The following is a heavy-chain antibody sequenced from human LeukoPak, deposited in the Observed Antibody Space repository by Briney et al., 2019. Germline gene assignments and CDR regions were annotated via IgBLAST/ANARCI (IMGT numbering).Heavy chain of an antibody. D-gene: IGHD6-19*01. Sequence: SETLSLTCAVYGGSFSGYNWRWIRQPPGNGLEWIWKTNHSESTYYHTSLKSRVSISVDTSKNQFPLKLSSVTAADTAVYYCATSVAGRGTAGTLGQTDLNWFDPWGQGTLVTVSS. CDR1: GGSFSGYN. CDR3: ATSVAGRGTAGTLGQTDLNWFDP. J-gene: IGHJ5*02. V-gene: IGHV4-34*01. CDR2: TNHSEST.